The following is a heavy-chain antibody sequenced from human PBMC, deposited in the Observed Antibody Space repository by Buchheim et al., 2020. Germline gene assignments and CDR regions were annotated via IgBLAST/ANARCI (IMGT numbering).Heavy chain of an antibody. Sequence: QVQLQESGPGLVKPSQTLSLTCTVSGGSISSGGYYWSWIRQHPGKGLEWIGYIYYSGSTYYNPSLKSRVTISLDTSKNQFSLKLSSVTAADTAVYYCARLDEASLIANAGWFDPWGQGTL. CDR3: ARLDEASLIANAGWFDP. J-gene: IGHJ5*02. D-gene: IGHD2/OR15-2a*01. CDR2: IYYSGST. CDR1: GGSISSGGYY. V-gene: IGHV4-31*03.